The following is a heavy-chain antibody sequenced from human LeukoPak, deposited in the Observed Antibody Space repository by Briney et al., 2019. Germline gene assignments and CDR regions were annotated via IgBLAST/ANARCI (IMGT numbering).Heavy chain of an antibody. CDR2: IKQDGGDA. Sequence: GGPLRLSCAASGFTFSSYRMNWVRQAPGKGLEWVANIKQDGGDAYYVDSVKGRFTISRDNAKNSLFLQMNSLRAEDTAVYYCVRGHGAFDIWGQGTMVSVSS. CDR1: GFTFSSYR. CDR3: VRGHGAFDI. V-gene: IGHV3-7*04. J-gene: IGHJ3*02.